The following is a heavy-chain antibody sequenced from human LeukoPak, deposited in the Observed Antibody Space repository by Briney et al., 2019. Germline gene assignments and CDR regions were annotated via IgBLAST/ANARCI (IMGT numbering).Heavy chain of an antibody. CDR1: GFTFSSYG. CDR2: IWYDGSNK. Sequence: GRSLRLSCAASGFTFSSYGMHWVRQAPGKGLERVAVIWYDGSNKYYADSVKGRFTISRDNSKNTLYLQMNSLRAEDTAVYYCARDRGYSATYYFDYWGQGTLVTVSS. J-gene: IGHJ4*02. V-gene: IGHV3-33*01. CDR3: ARDRGYSATYYFDY. D-gene: IGHD3-22*01.